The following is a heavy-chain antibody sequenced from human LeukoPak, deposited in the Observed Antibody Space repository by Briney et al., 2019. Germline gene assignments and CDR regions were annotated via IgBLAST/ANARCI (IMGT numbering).Heavy chain of an antibody. V-gene: IGHV3-21*01. Sequence: GGSLRLSCAASGFTFSSYSMNWVRQAPGKGLEWVSSISSSSSYIYYADSVKGRFTISRDSAKNSLYLQMNSLRAEDTAVYYCARVGSSSLYGMDVWGQGTTVTVSS. CDR3: ARVGSSSLYGMDV. CDR1: GFTFSSYS. D-gene: IGHD2-2*01. CDR2: ISSSSSYI. J-gene: IGHJ6*02.